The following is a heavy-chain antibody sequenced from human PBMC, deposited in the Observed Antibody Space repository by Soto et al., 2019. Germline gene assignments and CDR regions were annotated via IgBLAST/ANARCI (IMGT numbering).Heavy chain of an antibody. J-gene: IGHJ4*02. V-gene: IGHV3-23*01. CDR3: AITLGMRLPFDY. CDR1: GFTFSSYV. Sequence: EVQLLESGGGLVQPGGSLRLSCAASGFTFSSYVMSWVRQAPGKGLEWVSAISGSGYSTYYADSVKGRFTISRDNSKHTLYLQMNSLRAEDTAVYYCAITLGMRLPFDYWGQGTLVTVSS. D-gene: IGHD3-16*01. CDR2: ISGSGYST.